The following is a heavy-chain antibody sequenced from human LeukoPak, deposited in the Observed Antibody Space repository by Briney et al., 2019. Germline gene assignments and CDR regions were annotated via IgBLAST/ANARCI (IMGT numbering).Heavy chain of an antibody. V-gene: IGHV4-59*12. CDR1: GGSIGSYY. CDR2: IYYSGST. D-gene: IGHD2-15*01. Sequence: PSETLSLTCTVAGGSIGSYYWSWIRQPPGKGLEWIGYIYYSGSTNYTPSLKSRVTISVDTSKNQFSLKLTSVTAADTAVYYCARALNPLPGTFYFDYWGQGTLVTVPS. CDR3: ARALNPLPGTFYFDY. J-gene: IGHJ4*01.